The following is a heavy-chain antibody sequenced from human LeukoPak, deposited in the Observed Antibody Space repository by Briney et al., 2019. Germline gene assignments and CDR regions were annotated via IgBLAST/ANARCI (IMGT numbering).Heavy chain of an antibody. CDR2: ISYDGSNK. J-gene: IGHJ4*02. V-gene: IGHV3-30*18. D-gene: IGHD5-24*01. Sequence: PGGSLRLSCAASGFTFSSYDMHWVRQAPGKGLEWVAVISYDGSNKYYADSVKGRFTISRDNSKNTLYLQMNSLRAEDTAVYYCAKDRRDGYDYFEYWGQGTLVTVSS. CDR1: GFTFSSYD. CDR3: AKDRRDGYDYFEY.